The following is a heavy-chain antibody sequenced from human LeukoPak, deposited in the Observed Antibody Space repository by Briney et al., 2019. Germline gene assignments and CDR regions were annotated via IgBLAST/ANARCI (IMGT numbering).Heavy chain of an antibody. CDR2: ISSSSSTI. Sequence: GGSLRLSCAASGFTFSSYSMNWVRQAPGKGLEWVSYISSSSSTIYYADSVKGRFTISRDNAKNSLYLQMNSLRAEDTAVYYCARDWSQWHSGYDYDADYWGQGTLVTVSS. CDR3: ARDWSQWHSGYDYDADY. V-gene: IGHV3-48*04. D-gene: IGHD5-12*01. J-gene: IGHJ4*02. CDR1: GFTFSSYS.